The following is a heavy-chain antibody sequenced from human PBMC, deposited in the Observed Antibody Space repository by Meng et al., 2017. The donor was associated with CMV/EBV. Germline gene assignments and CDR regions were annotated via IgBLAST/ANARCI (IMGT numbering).Heavy chain of an antibody. Sequence: ASVQVSCKASGYTFTSYGISWVRQAPGQGLEWMGWISAYNGNTNYAQKLQGRVTMTTDTSTSTAYMELRSLRSDDTAVYYCARDHGDSSGYYPVYYYYGMDVWGQGTTVTVSS. V-gene: IGHV1-18*04. D-gene: IGHD3-22*01. CDR1: GYTFTSYG. CDR3: ARDHGDSSGYYPVYYYYGMDV. CDR2: ISAYNGNT. J-gene: IGHJ6*02.